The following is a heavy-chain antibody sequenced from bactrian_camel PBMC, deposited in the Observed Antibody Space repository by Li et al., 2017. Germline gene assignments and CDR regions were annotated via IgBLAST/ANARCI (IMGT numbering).Heavy chain of an antibody. CDR3: AATFSGGYCSAWAPPSKW. Sequence: VQLVESGGGLAQPGGSLTLSCAASGYTIRRYAVAWFRQAPGEEREGVAAIDSDSITTVYADSVKGRFTISKDNAKDTLYLQMNNLEPGDTAMYYCAATFSGGYCSAWAPPSKWRGQGTQVTVS. CDR1: GYTIRRYA. D-gene: IGHD1*01. J-gene: IGHJ4*01. V-gene: IGHV3S31*01. CDR2: IDSDSITT.